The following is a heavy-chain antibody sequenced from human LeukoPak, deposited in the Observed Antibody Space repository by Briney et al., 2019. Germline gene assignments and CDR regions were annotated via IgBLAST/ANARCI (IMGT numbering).Heavy chain of an antibody. D-gene: IGHD6-19*01. CDR3: AREWEGYSSGWYSFYYYMDV. CDR1: GGSISSGRYY. CDR2: IYTSGST. Sequence: SETLSLTCTVSGGSISSGRYYWSWIRQPAGKGLEWIGRIYTSGSTNYNPSLKSRVTISVDTSKNQFSLKLSSVTAADTAVYYCAREWEGYSSGWYSFYYYMDVWGKGTTVTISS. J-gene: IGHJ6*03. V-gene: IGHV4-61*02.